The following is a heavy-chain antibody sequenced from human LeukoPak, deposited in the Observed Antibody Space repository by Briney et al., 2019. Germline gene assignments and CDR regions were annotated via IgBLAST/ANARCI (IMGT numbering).Heavy chain of an antibody. V-gene: IGHV1-69*01. D-gene: IGHD3-22*01. J-gene: IGHJ4*02. CDR1: RGTFSSYA. CDR2: IIPRFGTA. Sequence: SVKVSCKASRGTFSSYAISWVRQAPGQGLEWMGGIIPRFGTANYAQKFQGRVTITADESTSTAYMELSSLRSEDTAVYYCATRTDYYDSSGQFDYWGQGTLVTVSS. CDR3: ATRTDYYDSSGQFDY.